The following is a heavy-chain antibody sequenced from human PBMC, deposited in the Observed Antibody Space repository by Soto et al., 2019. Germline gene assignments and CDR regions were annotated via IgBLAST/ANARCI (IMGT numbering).Heavy chain of an antibody. Sequence: VQLVESGGGVVQPGRSLRLSCVASGFLFDTYGMHWVRQTPGKGLEWVTIISYDGSHKEYADSVKGRFAISRDNSENTLSLQMNNLAVEDTALYYCATSASSDHWGQGTQVTVSS. CDR1: GFLFDTYG. CDR3: ATSASSDH. D-gene: IGHD1-26*01. J-gene: IGHJ4*02. V-gene: IGHV3-30*03. CDR2: ISYDGSHK.